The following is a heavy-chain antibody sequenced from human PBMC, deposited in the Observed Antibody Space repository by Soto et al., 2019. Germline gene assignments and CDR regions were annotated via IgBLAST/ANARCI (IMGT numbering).Heavy chain of an antibody. J-gene: IGHJ6*02. Sequence: NPSETLSLTCAVYGGSFSGYYWSWIRQPPGKGLEWIGEINHSGSTNYNPSLKSRVTISVDTSKNQFSLKLSSVTAADTAVYYCARRYFDWFDYYYGMDVWGQGTTVTVSS. V-gene: IGHV4-34*01. CDR3: ARRYFDWFDYYYGMDV. D-gene: IGHD3-9*01. CDR2: INHSGST. CDR1: GGSFSGYY.